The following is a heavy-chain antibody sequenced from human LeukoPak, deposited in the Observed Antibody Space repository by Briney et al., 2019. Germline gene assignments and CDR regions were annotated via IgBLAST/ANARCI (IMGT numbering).Heavy chain of an antibody. J-gene: IGHJ2*01. CDR3: AKEKTVAGWYFDL. V-gene: IGHV3-7*01. Sequence: PGGSLRLSCVASGFPFDIYWMSWVRQGPGKGLEWVANIKSDGSEEYYADSVKGRLTVSRDNAKNSLFLQMNRLRVEDTAVYYCAKEKTVAGWYFDLWGRGTLVTLSS. CDR1: GFPFDIYW. D-gene: IGHD6-19*01. CDR2: IKSDGSEE.